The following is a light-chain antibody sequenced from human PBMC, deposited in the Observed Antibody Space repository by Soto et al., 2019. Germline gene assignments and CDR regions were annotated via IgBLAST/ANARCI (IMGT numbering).Light chain of an antibody. J-gene: IGLJ2*01. Sequence: QSVLTQPPSASGTPGQRVTISCSGSSSNIGSNPVNWYQQLPGTAPKLLIYSNNQRPSGVPDRFSGSKSGTSASLAISGLQSEDEAEYYCAAWDDSLNGYVVFGGGTKLTVL. V-gene: IGLV1-44*01. CDR1: SSNIGSNP. CDR2: SNN. CDR3: AAWDDSLNGYVV.